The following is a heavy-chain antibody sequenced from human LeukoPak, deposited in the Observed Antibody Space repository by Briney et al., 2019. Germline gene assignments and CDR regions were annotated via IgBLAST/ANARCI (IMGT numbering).Heavy chain of an antibody. V-gene: IGHV1-69*05. J-gene: IGHJ6*03. Sequence: SVKVSCXASGGTFSSYAISWVRQAPGQGLVWMGRMIPIFGTANYAQKFQGRVTITTDESTSTAYMELSSLRSEDTAVYYCARGVLRWGSEYYYYMDAWGKGTTVTVSS. CDR2: MIPIFGTA. D-gene: IGHD7-27*01. CDR3: ARGVLRWGSEYYYYMDA. CDR1: GGTFSSYA.